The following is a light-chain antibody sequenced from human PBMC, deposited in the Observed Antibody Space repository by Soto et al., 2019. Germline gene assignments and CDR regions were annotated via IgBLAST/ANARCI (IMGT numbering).Light chain of an antibody. J-gene: IGLJ3*02. CDR3: SSYPLRNTLVL. CDR2: EVS. Sequence: QSVLTQPASVSGSPGQSITISCTGTSSDVGGYNFVSWYQQHPGKAPRLIIYEVSSLPSGVSYRFSGSKSGNTTSLTISGLQAEDEADYYGSSYPLRNTLVLFGGGTKLTVL. V-gene: IGLV2-14*01. CDR1: SSDVGGYNF.